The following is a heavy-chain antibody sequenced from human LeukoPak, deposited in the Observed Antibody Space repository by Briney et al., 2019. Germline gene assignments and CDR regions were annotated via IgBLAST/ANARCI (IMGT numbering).Heavy chain of an antibody. CDR3: ARDSGGTGYYWYFDL. CDR1: GFTFSSYT. D-gene: IGHD2-15*01. CDR2: FSSGSSYI. V-gene: IGHV3-21*01. Sequence: GESLKISCAASGFTFSSYTINWVRQAPGKGLEWVSFFSSGSSYIYYADSVKGRFTISRDNAKVSLYLQMNSLRAEDTAVYYCARDSGGTGYYWYFDLWGRGTLVTVSS. J-gene: IGHJ2*01.